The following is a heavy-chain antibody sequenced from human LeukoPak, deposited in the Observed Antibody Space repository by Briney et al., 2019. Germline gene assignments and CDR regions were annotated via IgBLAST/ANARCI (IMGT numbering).Heavy chain of an antibody. Sequence: GGSLRLTCAASGFTFSTYAMTWVRQAPGKGLEWVSGINSNGDEIYYADSVRGRFTISRDNSNNALYLQMDSLRAEDTAVYYCANWIGSSSRDYWGQGTLVTVSS. D-gene: IGHD6-6*01. CDR2: INSNGDEI. CDR1: GFTFSTYA. J-gene: IGHJ4*02. V-gene: IGHV3-23*01. CDR3: ANWIGSSSRDY.